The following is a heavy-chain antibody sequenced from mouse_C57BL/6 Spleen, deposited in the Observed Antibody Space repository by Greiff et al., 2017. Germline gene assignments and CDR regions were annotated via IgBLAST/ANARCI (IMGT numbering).Heavy chain of an antibody. CDR1: GYTFTDYN. J-gene: IGHJ1*03. CDR2: INPNNGGT. D-gene: IGHD1-1*01. Sequence: EVQLQQSGPELVKPGASVKIPCKASGYTFTDYNMDWVKQSHGKSLEWIGDINPNNGGTIYNQKFKDKATLTVDKSSSTAYMELRSLTSEDTAVYYCARDYYGSSYWYFDVWGTGTTVTVSS. V-gene: IGHV1-18*01. CDR3: ARDYYGSSYWYFDV.